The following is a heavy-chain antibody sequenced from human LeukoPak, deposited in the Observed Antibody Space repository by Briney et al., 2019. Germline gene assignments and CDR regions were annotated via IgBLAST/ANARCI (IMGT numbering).Heavy chain of an antibody. CDR3: ARDFDMDV. CDR2: IRTYNGNT. Sequence: ASVKVSCKSFGYIFTSYGITWVRQAPGQGLEWMGWIRTYNGNTKFAQNFQDRVTMTTDTSTSTAYMELRSLRSDDTAVYFCARDFDMDVWGKGTAVTVSS. J-gene: IGHJ6*03. V-gene: IGHV1-18*01. CDR1: GYIFTSYG.